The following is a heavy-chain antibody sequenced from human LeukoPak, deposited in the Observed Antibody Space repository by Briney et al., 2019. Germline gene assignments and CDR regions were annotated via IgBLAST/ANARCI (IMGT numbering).Heavy chain of an antibody. V-gene: IGHV1-46*01. J-gene: IGHJ4*02. CDR2: IAPNGGTT. D-gene: IGHD1-14*01. CDR3: AREGATREYNGDSWKHFFDI. CDR1: GYTFSVYS. Sequence: SVKVSCKASGYTFSVYSIDWVQQAPGQALEWVGTIAPNGGTTSFAQKFQSIVTLTRNLSTNTVSLEMRSLRAEDTAVYFCAREGATREYNGDSWKHFFDIWGQGTLVTVS.